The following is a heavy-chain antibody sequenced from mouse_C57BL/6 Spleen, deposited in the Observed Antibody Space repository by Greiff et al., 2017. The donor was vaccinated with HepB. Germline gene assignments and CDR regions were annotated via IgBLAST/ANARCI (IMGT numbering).Heavy chain of an antibody. J-gene: IGHJ2*01. V-gene: IGHV1-64*01. CDR3: ARNPSSYEDY. Sequence: QVHVKQPGAELVKPGASVKLSCKASGYTFTSYWMHWVKQRPGQGLEWIGMIHPNSGSTNYNEKFKSKATLTVDKSASTAYMQLSSLTSEDSAVYDCARNPSSYEDYWGQGTTLTVSS. CDR2: IHPNSGST. D-gene: IGHD1-1*01. CDR1: GYTFTSYW.